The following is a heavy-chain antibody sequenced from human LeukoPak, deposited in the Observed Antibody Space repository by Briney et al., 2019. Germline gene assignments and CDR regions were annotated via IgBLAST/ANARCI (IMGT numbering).Heavy chain of an antibody. CDR2: IYYSGST. CDR3: ARLRAPNRDWLLFIGRGGSYYYYMDV. CDR1: GGSISSSSYY. D-gene: IGHD3/OR15-3a*01. V-gene: IGHV4-39*07. Sequence: SETLSLTCTVSGGSISSSSYYWGWIRQPPGKGLEWIGSIYYSGSTYYNPSLKSRVTISVDTSKNQFSLKLSSVTAADTAVYYCARLRAPNRDWLLFIGRGGSYYYYMDVWGKGTTVTISS. J-gene: IGHJ6*03.